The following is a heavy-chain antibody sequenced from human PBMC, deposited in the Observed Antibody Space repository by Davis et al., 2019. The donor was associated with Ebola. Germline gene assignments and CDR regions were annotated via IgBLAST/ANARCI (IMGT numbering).Heavy chain of an antibody. CDR1: GGSISSSSYY. Sequence: PGGSLRLSCTVSGGSISSSSYYWGWIRQPPGKGLEWIGSIYYSGSTYYNPSLKSRVTISVDTSKNQFSLKLSSVTAADTAVYYCARDVGGRAGYWGQGTLVTVPS. V-gene: IGHV4-39*02. CDR2: IYYSGST. CDR3: ARDVGGRAGY. J-gene: IGHJ4*02.